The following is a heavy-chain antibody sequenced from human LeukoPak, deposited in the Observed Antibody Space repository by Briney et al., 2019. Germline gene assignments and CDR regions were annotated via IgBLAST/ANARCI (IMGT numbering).Heavy chain of an antibody. CDR3: ASYSGYDNYFDY. J-gene: IGHJ4*02. Sequence: PSETLSLTCAVYGGSFSGYYWSWIRQPPGKGLEWIGEIYHSGSTNYNPSLKSRVTISVDKSNNQFSLKLSSVTAADTAVYYCASYSGYDNYFDYWGQGTLVTVSS. V-gene: IGHV4-34*01. D-gene: IGHD5-12*01. CDR1: GGSFSGYY. CDR2: IYHSGST.